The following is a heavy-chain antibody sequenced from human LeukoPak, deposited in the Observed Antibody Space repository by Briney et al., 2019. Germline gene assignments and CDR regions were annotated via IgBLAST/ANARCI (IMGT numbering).Heavy chain of an antibody. D-gene: IGHD5-12*01. CDR1: GFTFADYG. J-gene: IGHJ4*02. Sequence: GGSLRLSCAASGFTFADYGMAWVRQRPGKGREWVAGINFNGDDTGYADSVRGRFIISRDNARNSLYLQMNSLRADDTALYYCARGGRDIVATMRFWGQGALVTVSS. V-gene: IGHV3-20*04. CDR2: INFNGDDT. CDR3: ARGGRDIVATMRF.